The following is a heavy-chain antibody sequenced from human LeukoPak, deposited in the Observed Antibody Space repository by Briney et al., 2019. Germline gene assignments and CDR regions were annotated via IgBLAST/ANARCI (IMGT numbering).Heavy chain of an antibody. CDR2: IYSGGTT. Sequence: QTGGSLRLSCAASGFTVSSNYMSWVRQAPGKGMEWVSVIYSGGTTYYADSVKGRFTISRDNSKNTLYLQMNSLRAEDTAIYYCAREWKFDIWGQGTMVTVSS. J-gene: IGHJ3*02. D-gene: IGHD1-1*01. V-gene: IGHV3-53*01. CDR3: AREWKFDI. CDR1: GFTVSSNY.